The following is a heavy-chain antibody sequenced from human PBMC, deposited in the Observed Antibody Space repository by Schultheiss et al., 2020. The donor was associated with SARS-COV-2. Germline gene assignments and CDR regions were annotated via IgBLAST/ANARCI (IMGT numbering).Heavy chain of an antibody. V-gene: IGHV3-30*04. D-gene: IGHD3-22*01. Sequence: GGSLRLSCAASGFTFSSYAMHWVRQAPGKGLEWVAVISYDGSNKYYADSVKGRFTISRDNSKNTLYLQMNSLRAEDTAVYYCAKGAYYDSDYYYYGMDVWGQGTTVTVSS. CDR1: GFTFSSYA. J-gene: IGHJ6*02. CDR2: ISYDGSNK. CDR3: AKGAYYDSDYYYYGMDV.